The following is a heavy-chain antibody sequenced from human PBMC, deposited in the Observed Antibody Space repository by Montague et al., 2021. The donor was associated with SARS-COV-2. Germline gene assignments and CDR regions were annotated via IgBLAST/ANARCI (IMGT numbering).Heavy chain of an antibody. CDR2: IYYSGST. CDR3: ARRSYDILTGYSIPNWFDP. J-gene: IGHJ5*02. D-gene: IGHD3-9*01. Sequence: SETLSLTCTVSGGSISSSSYYWGWIRKPPGKGLEWIGSIYYSGSTYYNPSLKGRVTISVDTSKNQFSLKLSSVTAADTAVCYCARRSYDILTGYSIPNWFDPWGQGTLVTVSS. V-gene: IGHV4-39*01. CDR1: GGSISSSSYY.